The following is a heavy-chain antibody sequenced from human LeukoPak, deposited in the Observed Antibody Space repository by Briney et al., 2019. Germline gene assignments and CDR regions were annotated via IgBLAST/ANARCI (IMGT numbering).Heavy chain of an antibody. Sequence: GGSLRLSCAASGFTVSAKYMSWVRQGPGKGLDWISSIYSDGDTNYADSVKGRFTISRDNSKNTLYLQMNSLRPEDTAVYYCARDGGFGGPGGDNWFDSWGQGALVTVSS. CDR2: IYSDGDT. CDR1: GFTVSAKY. V-gene: IGHV3-66*02. D-gene: IGHD3-16*01. CDR3: ARDGGFGGPGGDNWFDS. J-gene: IGHJ5*01.